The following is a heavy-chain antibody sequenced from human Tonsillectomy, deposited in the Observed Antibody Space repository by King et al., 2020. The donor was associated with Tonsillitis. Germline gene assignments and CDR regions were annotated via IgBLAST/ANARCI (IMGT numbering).Heavy chain of an antibody. CDR3: AKVPYYFILRYFDY. D-gene: IGHD3-9*01. Sequence: QLVQSGGGLVQPGGSLRLSCAASGFTFSSYAMSWVRQAPGKGLEWVSVIYSGGISTYYADSVKGRFTLSRDNSKNTLYLQMNSLRADDTAVYYCAKVPYYFILRYFDYWGQGTLVTVSS. J-gene: IGHJ4*02. CDR2: IYSGGIST. CDR1: GFTFSSYA. V-gene: IGHV3-23*03.